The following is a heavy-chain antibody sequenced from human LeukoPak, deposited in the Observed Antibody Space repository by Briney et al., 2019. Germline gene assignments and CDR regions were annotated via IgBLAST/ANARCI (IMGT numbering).Heavy chain of an antibody. Sequence: GGSLRLSCAASGFTFRSYWMSWVRQAPGKGLEWVANIREDGRETFYVDSVKGRFTISRDNSKNTLYLQMNSLRAEDTAVYYCAKSQGWQLVCDYWGQGTLVTVSS. J-gene: IGHJ4*02. V-gene: IGHV3-7*03. D-gene: IGHD6-13*01. CDR2: IREDGRET. CDR3: AKSQGWQLVCDY. CDR1: GFTFRSYW.